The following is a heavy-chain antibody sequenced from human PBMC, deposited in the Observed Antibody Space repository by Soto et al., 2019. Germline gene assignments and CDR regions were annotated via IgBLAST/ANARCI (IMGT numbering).Heavy chain of an antibody. D-gene: IGHD1-26*01. V-gene: IGHV3-30*18. CDR1: GFTFRSFG. CDR3: AKVAGGSHEALEY. Sequence: QVQLVESGGGVVQPGRSLRLSCAASGFTFRSFGMHWVRQAPGKVLEWVALISYDGSDKYYGESVKGRFTISRDNSKNTLYLQMNSLRDEDTAVYYCAKVAGGSHEALEYWGQGTLVTVSS. CDR2: ISYDGSDK. J-gene: IGHJ4*02.